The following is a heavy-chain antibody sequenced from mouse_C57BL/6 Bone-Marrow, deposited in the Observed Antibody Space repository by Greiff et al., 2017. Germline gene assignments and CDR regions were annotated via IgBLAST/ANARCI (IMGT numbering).Heavy chain of an antibody. CDR1: GFTFSSYA. CDR3: ARTNWDGIAY. J-gene: IGHJ3*01. Sequence: EVQRVESGGGLVKPGGSLKLSCAASGFTFSSYAMSWVRQTPEKRLEWVATISDGGSYTYYPDNVKGRFTISRDNAKNNLYLQMSHLKSEDTAMYYCARTNWDGIAYWGQGTLVTVSA. CDR2: ISDGGSYT. V-gene: IGHV5-4*01. D-gene: IGHD4-1*01.